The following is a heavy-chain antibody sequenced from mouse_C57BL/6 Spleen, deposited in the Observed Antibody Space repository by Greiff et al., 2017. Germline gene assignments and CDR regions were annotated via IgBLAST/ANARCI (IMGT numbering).Heavy chain of an antibody. CDR1: GYTFTDYY. J-gene: IGHJ4*01. D-gene: IGHD1-1*01. CDR2: IGPGSGST. CDR3: ARFRIYYYGSSYVDYAMDY. V-gene: IGHV1-77*01. Sequence: QVQLQQSGAELVKPGASVKISCKASGYTFTDYYINWVKQRPGQGLEWIGKIGPGSGSTYYNEKFKGKATLTADKSSSTAYMQLSSLTSEDSAVYFWARFRIYYYGSSYVDYAMDYWGQGTSVTVSS.